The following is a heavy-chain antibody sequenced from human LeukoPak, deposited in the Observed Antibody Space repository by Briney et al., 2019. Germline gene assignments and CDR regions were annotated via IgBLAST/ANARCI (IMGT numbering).Heavy chain of an antibody. D-gene: IGHD6-19*01. Sequence: PGRSLRLSCAASGFTFSSYAMHWVRQAPGKGLEWVAVISYDGSNKYYADSVKGRFTISRDNSKNTLYLQMNSLRAEDTAVYYCAKGSSGWYGSCDYWGQGTLVTVSS. J-gene: IGHJ4*02. V-gene: IGHV3-30-3*01. CDR3: AKGSSGWYGSCDY. CDR1: GFTFSSYA. CDR2: ISYDGSNK.